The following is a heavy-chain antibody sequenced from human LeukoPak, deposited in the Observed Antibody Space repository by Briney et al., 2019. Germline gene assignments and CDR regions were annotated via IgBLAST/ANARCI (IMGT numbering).Heavy chain of an antibody. CDR2: IYYSGTT. V-gene: IGHV4-59*01. D-gene: IGHD4-17*01. J-gene: IGHJ6*02. Sequence: SETLSLTCTVSGGSISYYYWNWIRQSPGKGLEWIGYIYYSGTTNYNPSLKSRVTISVDTSKNQFSLQLRSVTAADTAVYYCAREDPQTTVPEGMDVWGQGTTVTVSS. CDR1: GGSISYYY. CDR3: AREDPQTTVPEGMDV.